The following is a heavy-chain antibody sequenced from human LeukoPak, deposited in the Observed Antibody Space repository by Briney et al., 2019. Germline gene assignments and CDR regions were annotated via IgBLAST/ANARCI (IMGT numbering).Heavy chain of an antibody. V-gene: IGHV3-11*01. Sequence: GGSLRLSCAASGFSFSDFYLTWLRQAPGKGLEWISYISNSGTTIYYADGVKGRFTVSRDNANNSLYLQMNSLRAEDTAIYYCARGGTWLQSGGLSYWGEGTLVTVS. CDR2: ISNSGTTI. D-gene: IGHD5-24*01. CDR3: ARGGTWLQSGGLSY. J-gene: IGHJ4*02. CDR1: GFSFSDFY.